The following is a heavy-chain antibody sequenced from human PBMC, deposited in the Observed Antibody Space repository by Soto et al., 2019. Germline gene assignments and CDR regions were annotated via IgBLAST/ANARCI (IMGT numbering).Heavy chain of an antibody. CDR3: ERGATFFGVVNNLDY. V-gene: IGHV4-59*08. J-gene: IGHJ4*02. CDR1: GGSISSYY. CDR2: IYYSGST. D-gene: IGHD3-3*01. Sequence: SETLSLTCTVSGGSISSYYWSWIRQPPGKGLEWIGYIYYSGSTNYNPSLKSRVTISVDTSKNQFSLKLSSVTAADTAVYYCERGATFFGVVNNLDYWGQGTLVTVSS.